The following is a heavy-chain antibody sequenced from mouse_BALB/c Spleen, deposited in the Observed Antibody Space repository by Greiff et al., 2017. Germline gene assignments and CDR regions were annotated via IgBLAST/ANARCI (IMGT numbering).Heavy chain of an antibody. CDR3: ARGDYYGSSYSWFAY. CDR2: ISNLAYSI. CDR1: GFTFSDYG. J-gene: IGHJ3*01. D-gene: IGHD1-1*01. Sequence: DVHLVESGGGLVQPGGSRKLSCAASGFTFSDYGMAWVRQAPGKGPEWVAFISNLAYSIYYADTVTGRFTISRENAKNTLYLEMSSLRSEDTAMYYCARGDYYGSSYSWFAYWGQGTLGTVSA. V-gene: IGHV5-15*02.